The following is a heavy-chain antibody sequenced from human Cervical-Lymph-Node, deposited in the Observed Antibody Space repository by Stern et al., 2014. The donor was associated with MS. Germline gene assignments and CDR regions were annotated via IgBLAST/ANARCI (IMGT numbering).Heavy chain of an antibody. CDR2: ISSDADVK. CDR3: AKKSVGTTGTTTAFDY. Sequence: VQLVESGGGVVQPGTSLRLSCAVSGFTFSNYGMHWVRQAPGQGLEWVAVISSDADVKFYADSVKGRFTISRDAPKNTMYLQLNSLKVEDTAVYCCAKKSVGTTGTTTAFDYWGQGTLVTVSS. J-gene: IGHJ4*02. V-gene: IGHV3-30*18. CDR1: GFTFSNYG. D-gene: IGHD1-1*01.